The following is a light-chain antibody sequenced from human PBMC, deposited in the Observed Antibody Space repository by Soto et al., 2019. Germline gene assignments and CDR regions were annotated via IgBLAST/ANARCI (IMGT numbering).Light chain of an antibody. CDR2: AAS. CDR1: QSLSTNS. J-gene: IGKJ3*01. Sequence: EIVLTQSPGTLSLSPGERATLSCRASQSLSTNSLAWYQQKPGQTPRLHIYAASTRDTDIPDRFNGSGSGTDFALTISRLEPEDFALYYCQQYDASPLTFGPGTKVDIK. CDR3: QQYDASPLT. V-gene: IGKV3-20*01.